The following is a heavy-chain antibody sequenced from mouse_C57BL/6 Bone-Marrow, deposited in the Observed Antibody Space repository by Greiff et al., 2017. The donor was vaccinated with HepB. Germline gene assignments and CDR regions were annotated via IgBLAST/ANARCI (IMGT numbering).Heavy chain of an antibody. CDR1: GFTFSSYA. CDR3: ASPSYYREAWFAY. Sequence: EVQLVVSGGGLVKPGGSLKLSCAASGFTFSSYAMSWVRQTPEKRLEWVATISDGGSYTYYPDNVKGRFTISRDNAKNNLYLQMSHMKSEDTAMYYCASPSYYREAWFAYWGQGTLVTVSA. CDR2: ISDGGSYT. V-gene: IGHV5-4*01. D-gene: IGHD2-14*01. J-gene: IGHJ3*01.